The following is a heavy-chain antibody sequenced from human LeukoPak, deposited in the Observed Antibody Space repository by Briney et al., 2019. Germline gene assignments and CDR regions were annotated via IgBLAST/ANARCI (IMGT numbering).Heavy chain of an antibody. CDR2: IYYSGST. J-gene: IGHJ6*02. D-gene: IGHD2-2*01. V-gene: IGHV4-59*08. Sequence: SETLSLTCTVSGGSISSYYWSWIRQPPGKGLEWIGYIYYSGSTNYNPSLKSRVTISVDTSKNQFSLKLSSVTAADTAVYYCARVRFSRPAAIGRPMDVRGQGTTVTVSS. CDR3: ARVRFSRPAAIGRPMDV. CDR1: GGSISSYY.